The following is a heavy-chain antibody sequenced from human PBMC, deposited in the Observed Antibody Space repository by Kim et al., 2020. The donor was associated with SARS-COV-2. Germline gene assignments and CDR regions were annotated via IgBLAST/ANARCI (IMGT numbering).Heavy chain of an antibody. CDR1: GFTFSSYA. CDR2: ISYDGSNK. V-gene: IGHV3-30*04. Sequence: GGSLRLSCAASGFTFSSYAMHWVRQAPGKGLEWVAVISYDGSNKYYADSVKGRFTISRDNSKNTLYLQMNSLRAEDTAVYYCARGNSGSYLYGIAVWGQGTTVTLSS. CDR3: ARGNSGSYLYGIAV. D-gene: IGHD1-26*01. J-gene: IGHJ6*02.